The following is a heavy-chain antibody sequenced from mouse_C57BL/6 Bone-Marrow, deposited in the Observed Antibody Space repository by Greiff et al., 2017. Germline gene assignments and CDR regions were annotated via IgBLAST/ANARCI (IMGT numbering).Heavy chain of an antibody. D-gene: IGHD2-4*01. CDR2: IDPEDGDT. V-gene: IGHV14-1*01. Sequence: EVQMQKAGAERGRRGASVKLSCTASGFNIKDYYMHWVKQRPEQGLEWIGRIDPEDGDTEYAPKFQGKATMTADTSSNTAYMQLSSLTSEDTAVYYCTGRLRYYVDYGGQGTTLTVTS. CDR1: GFNIKDYY. CDR3: TGRLRYYVDY. J-gene: IGHJ2*01.